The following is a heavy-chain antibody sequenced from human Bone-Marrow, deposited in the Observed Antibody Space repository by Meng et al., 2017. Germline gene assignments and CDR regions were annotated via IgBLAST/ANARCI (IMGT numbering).Heavy chain of an antibody. CDR1: GYNFPDYY. D-gene: IGHD6-25*01. CDR3: ARDEDISAAGKLFGDY. J-gene: IGHJ4*02. Sequence: VRLVQSGAEVKKPGASVKVSCKTSGYNFPDYYIHWVRRAPGQVLEWMGRINPKSGDTHYAQKFQARVTMTGDTSISTAYMELSGLRSDDTAMYYCARDEDISAAGKLFGDYWGQGTLVTVSS. CDR2: INPKSGDT. V-gene: IGHV1-2*06.